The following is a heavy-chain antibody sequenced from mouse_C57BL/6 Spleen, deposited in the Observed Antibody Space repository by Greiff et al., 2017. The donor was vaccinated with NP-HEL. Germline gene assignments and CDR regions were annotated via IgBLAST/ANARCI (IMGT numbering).Heavy chain of an antibody. CDR3: ARDRDYDYIFDY. CDR2: ISDGGSYT. V-gene: IGHV5-4*01. CDR1: GFTFSSYA. D-gene: IGHD2-4*01. Sequence: EVMLVESGGGLVKPGGSLKLSCAASGFTFSSYAMSWVRQTPEKRLEWVATISDGGSYTYYPDNVKGRFTISRDNAKNNLYLQMSHLKSEDTAMYYCARDRDYDYIFDYWGQGTTLTVSS. J-gene: IGHJ2*01.